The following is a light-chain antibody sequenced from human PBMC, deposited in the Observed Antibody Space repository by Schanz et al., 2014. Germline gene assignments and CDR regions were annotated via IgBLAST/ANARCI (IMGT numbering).Light chain of an antibody. Sequence: EILLTQSPGTLSLSPGERATLSCRASQSVSSNLAWYQQKPGQAPRLLIYGASSRATGIPDRISGSGSGTDFILTISSLQPEDIATYYCQHSDNLRHLTFGGGTKVEIK. CDR1: QSVSSN. V-gene: IGKV3-20*01. CDR2: GAS. J-gene: IGKJ4*01. CDR3: QHSDNLRHLT.